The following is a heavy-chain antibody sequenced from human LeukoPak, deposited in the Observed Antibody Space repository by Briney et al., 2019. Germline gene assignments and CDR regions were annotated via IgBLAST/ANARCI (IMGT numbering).Heavy chain of an antibody. V-gene: IGHV4-59*08. CDR2: IYYSGST. J-gene: IGHJ3*02. CDR3: ARAITMIVVVEPDAFDI. D-gene: IGHD3-22*01. Sequence: SETLSLTCTVSGGSISSYYWSWIRQPPGKGLEWIGYIYYSGSTNYNPSLKSRVTISVDTSKNQFSLKLSSVTAADTAVYYCARAITMIVVVEPDAFDIWGQGTMVTVSS. CDR1: GGSISSYY.